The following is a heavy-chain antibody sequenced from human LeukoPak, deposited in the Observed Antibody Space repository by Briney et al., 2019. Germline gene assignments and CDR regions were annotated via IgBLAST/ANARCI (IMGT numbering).Heavy chain of an antibody. Sequence: GGSLRLSCAASGFAVSSNYMSWVRQAPGKGLEWVSVIYRGGDTYYADSVKGRFTISRDNSKNTLDLQMNSLRAEDTAVYYCARDHGGNSDYWGQGTLVTVSS. CDR2: IYRGGDT. D-gene: IGHD4-23*01. V-gene: IGHV3-53*01. CDR1: GFAVSSNY. CDR3: ARDHGGNSDY. J-gene: IGHJ4*02.